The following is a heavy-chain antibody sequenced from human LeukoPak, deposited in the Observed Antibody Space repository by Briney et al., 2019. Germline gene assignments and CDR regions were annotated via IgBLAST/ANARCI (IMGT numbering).Heavy chain of an antibody. CDR1: GFTFSSYG. D-gene: IGHD2-21*01. J-gene: IGHJ4*02. CDR3: AKGPGYSTIDY. Sequence: PGGSLSLSCAASGFTFSSYGMRWVRQAPGKGLEWVAVIWYDGSNKYYVDSVKGRFTISRDNLKNTLYLQMNSLRAEDTAVYYCAKGPGYSTIDYWGQGTLVTVSS. V-gene: IGHV3-33*06. CDR2: IWYDGSNK.